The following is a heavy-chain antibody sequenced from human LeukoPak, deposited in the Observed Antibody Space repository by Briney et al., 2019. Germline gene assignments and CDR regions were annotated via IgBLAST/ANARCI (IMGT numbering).Heavy chain of an antibody. CDR1: GGTFSSYA. V-gene: IGHV1-46*01. J-gene: IGHJ4*02. Sequence: GASVKVSCKASGGTFSSYAISWVRQAPGQGLEWMGIINPSGGSTSYAQKFQGRVTMTRDTSTSTVYMELSSLRSEDTAVYYCARDRTRANYGDLFDSLEDWGQGTLVTVSS. CDR2: INPSGGST. CDR3: ARDRTRANYGDLFDSLED. D-gene: IGHD4-17*01.